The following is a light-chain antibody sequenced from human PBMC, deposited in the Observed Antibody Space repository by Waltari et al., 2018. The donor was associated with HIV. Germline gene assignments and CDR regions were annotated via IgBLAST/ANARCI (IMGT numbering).Light chain of an antibody. J-gene: IGLJ2*01. CDR2: RNS. Sequence: SVLTQPPSASGTPGQRVTISCSGSTSNIGSNYVFWYQHLPGAAPKLLIHRNSRRRSGVPDRVSGSTSGASASLAISGLRSEDEADYYCVVWDDSLRAVVFGGGTKVAVL. CDR3: VVWDDSLRAVV. CDR1: TSNIGSNY. V-gene: IGLV1-47*01.